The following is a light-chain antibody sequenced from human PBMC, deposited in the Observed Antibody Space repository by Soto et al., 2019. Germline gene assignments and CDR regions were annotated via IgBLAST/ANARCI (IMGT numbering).Light chain of an antibody. V-gene: IGKV1-33*01. Sequence: DILLTQSPSSLSASVGDRVTITCQASQDINSYLNWYQQKPGKAPKLLIFDATNLETGVPSRFSGSGSRTHYSLTISSLQPEDFATYYCHHCDSLPPTFGQGTRLAIK. CDR2: DAT. J-gene: IGKJ5*01. CDR1: QDINSY. CDR3: HHCDSLPPT.